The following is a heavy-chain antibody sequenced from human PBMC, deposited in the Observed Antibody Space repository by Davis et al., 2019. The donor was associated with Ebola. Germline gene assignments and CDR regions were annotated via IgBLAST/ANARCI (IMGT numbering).Heavy chain of an antibody. CDR3: ARDIEYYYGSGSRYFDY. Sequence: GESLKISCAASGFSFTTYSMNWVRQAPGKGLEWVSYIGGSRSIIFYADSVKGRFTVSRDNSKNAVFLRMNSLRAEDTAVYYCARDIEYYYGSGSRYFDYWGQGTLVTVSS. CDR2: IGGSRSII. D-gene: IGHD3-10*01. V-gene: IGHV3-48*01. CDR1: GFSFTTYS. J-gene: IGHJ4*02.